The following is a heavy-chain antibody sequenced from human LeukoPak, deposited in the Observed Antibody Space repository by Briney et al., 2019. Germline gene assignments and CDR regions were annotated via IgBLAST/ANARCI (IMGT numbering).Heavy chain of an antibody. D-gene: IGHD2-21*02. Sequence: SDTLSLTCAVYGGSFSGYYWSWIRQPPGKGLEWIGEINHSGSTNYNPSLKSRVTISVDTSKNQFSLKLSSVTAADTAVYYCARATDWFDPWGQGTLVTVSS. CDR1: GGSFSGYY. CDR3: ARATDWFDP. CDR2: INHSGST. J-gene: IGHJ5*02. V-gene: IGHV4-34*01.